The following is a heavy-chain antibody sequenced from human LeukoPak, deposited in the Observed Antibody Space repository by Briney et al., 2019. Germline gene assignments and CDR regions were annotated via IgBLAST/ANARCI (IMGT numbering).Heavy chain of an antibody. CDR1: GFTFSADS. CDR3: AILGHIVVVPSPRNWIDP. D-gene: IGHD2-2*01. J-gene: IGHJ5*02. CDR2: ISSSGETI. Sequence: HPGGSLRLSCAASGFTFSADSMNWVRQAPGKGLEWVSYISSSGETIYYADSVKGRFTISRDNAKKAVYLQMNGLRVEDTAVYHCAILGHIVVVPSPRNWIDPWGQGTLVTVSS. V-gene: IGHV3-48*04.